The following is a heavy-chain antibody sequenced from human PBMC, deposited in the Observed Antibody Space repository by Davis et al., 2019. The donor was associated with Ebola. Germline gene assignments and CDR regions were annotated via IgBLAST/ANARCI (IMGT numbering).Heavy chain of an antibody. CDR1: GFTFSTYS. J-gene: IGHJ4*02. V-gene: IGHV3-21*01. CDR2: ISSDSDYI. CDR3: ASGLDY. Sequence: GESLKISCAASGFTFSTYSMSWVRQAPGKGLEWVSSISSDSDYIYYADSAKRRFTISRDNAKNSLYLQMDGLRVEDTAVFYCASGLDYWGQGSLVTVSS.